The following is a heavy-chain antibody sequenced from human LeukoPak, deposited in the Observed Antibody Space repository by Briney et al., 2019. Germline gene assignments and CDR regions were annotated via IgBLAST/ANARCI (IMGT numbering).Heavy chain of an antibody. D-gene: IGHD3-22*01. CDR2: ISNSGNTI. J-gene: IGHJ3*01. CDR1: GFTFSDYY. Sequence: GGSLRLSCAAPGFTFSDYYMSWIRQAPGKGLEWVSYISNSGNTIYYADSVKGRFTISRDNAKNSLYLQMNSLRAEDTAVYYCSAGEGYYDSSDYYSAWAFNVWGQGTMVTVSS. CDR3: SAGEGYYDSSDYYSAWAFNV. V-gene: IGHV3-11*04.